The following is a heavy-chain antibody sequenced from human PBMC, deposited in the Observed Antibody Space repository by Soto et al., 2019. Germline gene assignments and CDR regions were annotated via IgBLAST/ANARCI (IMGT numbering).Heavy chain of an antibody. CDR1: GFTFSSYW. J-gene: IGHJ3*02. V-gene: IGHV3-7*03. CDR3: AREGYYDILTGRYGAFDI. Sequence: QPGGSLRLSCAASGFTFSSYWMSWVRQAPGKGLEWVANIKQDGSEKYYVDSVKGRFTISRDNAKNSLYLQMNSLRAEDTAVYYCAREGYYDILTGRYGAFDIWGQGTMATVSS. CDR2: IKQDGSEK. D-gene: IGHD3-9*01.